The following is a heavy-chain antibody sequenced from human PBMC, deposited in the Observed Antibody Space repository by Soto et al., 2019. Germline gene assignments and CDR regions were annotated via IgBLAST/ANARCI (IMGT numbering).Heavy chain of an antibody. V-gene: IGHV3-30*18. J-gene: IGHJ5*01. CDR2: ISHDGTNK. D-gene: IGHD6-19*01. Sequence: QFQLVESGGGVAQPGRSLRLSCVASGFNFKSFGMHWVRQAPGRGLEWVALISHDGTNKYYSDSVKGRFTISRDNSKNTVYLQMNSLRPEDTSVYYCAKDQKTWLGTYRFIDSWGQGTLVAVSS. CDR3: AKDQKTWLGTYRFIDS. CDR1: GFNFKSFG.